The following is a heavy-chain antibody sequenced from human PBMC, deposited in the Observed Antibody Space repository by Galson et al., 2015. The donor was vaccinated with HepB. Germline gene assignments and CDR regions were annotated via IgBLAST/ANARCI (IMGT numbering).Heavy chain of an antibody. CDR1: GFTFSSYA. J-gene: IGHJ5*02. CDR3: ANKGLSTLTFDP. D-gene: IGHD2-8*01. V-gene: IGHV3-23*01. CDR2: ISGSGGST. Sequence: SLRLSCAASGFTFSSYAMSWVRQAPGKGLEWVSAISGSGGSTYYADSVKGRFTISRDNSKNTLYLQMNSLRAEDTAVYYCANKGLSTLTFDPWGQGTLVTVSS.